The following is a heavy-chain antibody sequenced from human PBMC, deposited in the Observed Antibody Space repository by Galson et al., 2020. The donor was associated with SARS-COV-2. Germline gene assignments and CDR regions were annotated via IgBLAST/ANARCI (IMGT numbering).Heavy chain of an antibody. CDR2: IYYSGST. Sequence: TSETLSLTCTVSGGSISSSSYYWGWIRQPPGKGLEWIGSIYYSGSTYYNPSLKSRVTISVDTSKNQFSLKLSSVTAADTAVYYCARQGDYYDSSGSNFDIWGQGTMVTVSS. D-gene: IGHD3-22*01. CDR3: ARQGDYYDSSGSNFDI. J-gene: IGHJ3*02. CDR1: GGSISSSSYY. V-gene: IGHV4-39*01.